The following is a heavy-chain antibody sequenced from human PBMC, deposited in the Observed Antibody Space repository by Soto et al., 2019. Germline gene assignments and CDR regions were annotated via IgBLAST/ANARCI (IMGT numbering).Heavy chain of an antibody. CDR3: ARADPDASVGY. J-gene: IGHJ4*02. CDR1: GGSMSSYY. CDR2: ISYSGST. V-gene: IGHV4-59*01. Sequence: SSETLSLTCTVSGGSMSSYYWTWLRQSPGRGLEWIGYISYSGSTYYNPSLTSRVTISADTSKNQFSLRMNSMIAADTAVYYCARADPDASVGYWGQGTLVTVSS. D-gene: IGHD2-15*01.